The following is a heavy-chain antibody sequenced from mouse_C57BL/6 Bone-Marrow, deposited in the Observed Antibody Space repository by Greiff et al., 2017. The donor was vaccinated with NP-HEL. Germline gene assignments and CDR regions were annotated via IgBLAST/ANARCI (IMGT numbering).Heavy chain of an antibody. J-gene: IGHJ2*01. D-gene: IGHD2-4*01. V-gene: IGHV1-26*01. CDR3: AIYDYDGDYFDY. CDR1: GYTFTDYY. Sequence: VQLQQSGPELVKPGASVKISCKASGYTFTDYYMNWVKQSHGKSLEWIGDINPNNGGTSYNQKFKGKATLTVDKSSSTAYMELRSLTSEDSAVYYCAIYDYDGDYFDYWGQGTTLTVSS. CDR2: INPNNGGT.